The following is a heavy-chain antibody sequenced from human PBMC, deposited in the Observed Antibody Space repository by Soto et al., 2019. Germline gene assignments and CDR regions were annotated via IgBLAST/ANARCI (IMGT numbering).Heavy chain of an antibody. V-gene: IGHV3-23*01. CDR1: GFTFSSYA. CDR3: AKDQMQWLVQRGDY. CDR2: ISGSGGRT. Sequence: EVQLLESGGGLVQPGGSLRLSCAASGFTFSSYAMSWVRQAPGKGLEWVSAISGSGGRTYYADSVKGRFTISRDNSKNSLYLQMNSLRAEDTAVYYCAKDQMQWLVQRGDYWGQGTLVTVSS. D-gene: IGHD6-19*01. J-gene: IGHJ4*02.